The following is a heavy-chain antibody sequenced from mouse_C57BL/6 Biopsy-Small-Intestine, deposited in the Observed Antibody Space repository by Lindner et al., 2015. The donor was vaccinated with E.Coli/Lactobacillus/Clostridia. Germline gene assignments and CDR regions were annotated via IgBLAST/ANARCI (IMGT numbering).Heavy chain of an antibody. CDR2: ISSGSNFI. CDR1: GFTFSDFG. V-gene: IGHV5-17*01. D-gene: IGHD1-1*01. Sequence: VQLQESGGGLVKPGGSLKLSCAASGFTFSDFGMHWVRQAPEKGLEWVAYISSGSNFIYYADTVKGRFTISRDNGKKTLFLQVTSLRSEDTAMYYCSRRGITTVVGHWYFDFWGTGTTVTVSS. CDR3: SRRGITTVVGHWYFDF. J-gene: IGHJ1*03.